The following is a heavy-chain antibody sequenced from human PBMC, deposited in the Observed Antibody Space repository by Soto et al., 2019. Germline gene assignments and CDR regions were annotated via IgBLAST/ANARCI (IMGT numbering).Heavy chain of an antibody. J-gene: IGHJ5*02. CDR1: GFAFSTYG. CDR2: ISYDGTDK. V-gene: IGHV3-30*18. D-gene: IGHD2-21*01. Sequence: QVHLVESGGGVVPPGRSLTISCVGSGFAFSTYGMHWVRQAPAKGLEWVALISYDGTDKYYADSVKGRFSISRDNSKQKLSLQMDSLRLEDTDVYYCAKDFCAGSDSWSQGTLVNLYS. CDR3: AKDFCAGSDS.